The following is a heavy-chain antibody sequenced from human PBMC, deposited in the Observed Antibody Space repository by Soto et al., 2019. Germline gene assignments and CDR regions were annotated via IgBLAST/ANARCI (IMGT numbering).Heavy chain of an antibody. J-gene: IGHJ4*02. V-gene: IGHV4-59*02. CDR3: AKGGTSSVPFDY. CDR2: IRYSGST. D-gene: IGHD2-2*01. Sequence: QVQLQESGPGLVKPSETLSLTCTVSGGSVSPYYWSWIRQSPGKGLEWIGNIRYSGSTDYNPSRKRRVTISLDKSTNLFPLTLSSVAAADPAVYSCAKGGTSSVPFDYWGQGSLVTVSS. CDR1: GGSVSPYY.